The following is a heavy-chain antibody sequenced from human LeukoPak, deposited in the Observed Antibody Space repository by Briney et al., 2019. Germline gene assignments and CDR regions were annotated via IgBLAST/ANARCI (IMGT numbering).Heavy chain of an antibody. D-gene: IGHD3-10*01. CDR1: GGTFSSYA. CDR2: IIPIFGTA. V-gene: IGHV1-69*05. J-gene: IGHJ4*02. CDR3: AAEFGELLSPLFDY. Sequence: GSSVKVSCKASGGTFSSYAISWVRQAPGQGLEWMGGIIPIFGTANYAQKFQGRVTITTDESTSTAYMELSSPRSEDTAVYYCAAEFGELLSPLFDYWGQGTLVTVSS.